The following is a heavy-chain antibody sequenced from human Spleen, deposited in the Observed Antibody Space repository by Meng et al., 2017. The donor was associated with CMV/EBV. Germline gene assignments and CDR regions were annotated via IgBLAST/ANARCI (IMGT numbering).Heavy chain of an antibody. CDR2: SSYRSQWYH. D-gene: IGHD6-6*01. CDR3: ARSLPYDSSSSWGGVGY. Sequence: QVTLPQSLPPLLKPSHPRYLPCAISADSFSRHSPPWNLFRQSPSRGLAWLGTSSYRSQWYHDSAVSVKSRITINPDTSKNQFSLQLNSVTPEDTAVYYCARSLPYDSSSSWGGVGYWGQGTLVTVSS. CDR1: ADSFSRHSPP. J-gene: IGHJ4*02. V-gene: IGHV6-1*01.